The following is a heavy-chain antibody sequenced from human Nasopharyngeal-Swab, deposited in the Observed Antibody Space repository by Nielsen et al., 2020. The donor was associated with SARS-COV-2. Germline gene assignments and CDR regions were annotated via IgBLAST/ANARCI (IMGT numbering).Heavy chain of an antibody. D-gene: IGHD6-19*01. CDR3: AKNRDSVAGTPDDAFDI. CDR2: IYYGGDIT. J-gene: IGHJ3*02. V-gene: IGHV3-23*03. Sequence: WIRQPPGKGLEWVSVIYYGGDITYYADSVKGRFTTSRDNSKNTVHLQMNSLRADDTAIYYCAKNRDSVAGTPDDAFDIWDQGTMVTVSS.